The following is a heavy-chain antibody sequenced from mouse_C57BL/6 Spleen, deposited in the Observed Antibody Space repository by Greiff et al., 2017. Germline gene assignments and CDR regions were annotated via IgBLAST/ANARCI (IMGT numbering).Heavy chain of an antibody. CDR3: AIMDDYGEMDY. Sequence: VQLQQPGAELVKPGASVKLSCKDSGYNFTSYWMPWVKQRPGQGLEWIGMIQPNSGSTNYKEKFKRKATLTVDKSSSTAYMQLSSLTSEDSAVYYCAIMDDYGEMDYWGQGTSVTVSS. V-gene: IGHV1-64*01. CDR2: IQPNSGST. D-gene: IGHD2-4*01. CDR1: GYNFTSYW. J-gene: IGHJ4*01.